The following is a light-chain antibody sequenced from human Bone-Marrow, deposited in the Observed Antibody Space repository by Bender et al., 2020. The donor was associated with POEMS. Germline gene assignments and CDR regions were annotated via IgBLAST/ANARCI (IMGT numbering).Light chain of an antibody. Sequence: QSALTQPPSASGSPGQSVTISCTGTSSDVGGYNYVSWYQQHPGKAPKLMIFDVTNRPSGVSDRFSGSKSGNTASLTISGLQAEDEADYYCTSYSSSPTYVIFGGGTKVTVL. CDR2: DVT. CDR3: TSYSSSPTYVI. J-gene: IGLJ2*01. CDR1: SSDVGGYNY. V-gene: IGLV2-14*01.